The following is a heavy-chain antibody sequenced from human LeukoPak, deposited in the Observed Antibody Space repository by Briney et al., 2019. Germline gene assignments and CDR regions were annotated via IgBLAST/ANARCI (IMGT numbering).Heavy chain of an antibody. V-gene: IGHV3-23*01. CDR3: AKDCQTGQHDMFDY. Sequence: GGSLRLSCAASGFTFSSYAMSWFRQAPGKGLEWVSGISGSGGETWYADSVKGRFTISRDNSKNMLYLQMNSLRAEDTAVYYCAKDCQTGQHDMFDYWGQGTLVTVSS. CDR1: GFTFSSYA. D-gene: IGHD3-9*01. J-gene: IGHJ4*02. CDR2: ISGSGGET.